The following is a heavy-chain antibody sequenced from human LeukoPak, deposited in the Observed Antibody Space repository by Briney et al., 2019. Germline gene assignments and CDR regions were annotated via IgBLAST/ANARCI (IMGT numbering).Heavy chain of an antibody. CDR1: GFTFSDYS. D-gene: IGHD1-26*01. Sequence: GGSLRLSCAASGFTFSDYSMNWVLQAPGKGLEWVSHISSSSSSIYYADSVKGRFTISRDNAKNSLYLQMSSLRDEDTAVYYCARYKSGSLLDYWGQGTLVTVSS. J-gene: IGHJ4*02. CDR2: ISSSSSSI. V-gene: IGHV3-48*02. CDR3: ARYKSGSLLDY.